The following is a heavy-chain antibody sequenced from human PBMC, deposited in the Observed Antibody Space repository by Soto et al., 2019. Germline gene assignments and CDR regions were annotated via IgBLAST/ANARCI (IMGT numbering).Heavy chain of an antibody. Sequence: GALMPSCAASGFTFSDFGMHWVRQSPGEGLAWVASISKDGLYRYYSESVKGRFTISRDDSKNTVFLQMNSLKVEDTAAYFCASPREGQWLVFDHWGQGTLVTVSS. CDR1: GFTFSDFG. V-gene: IGHV3-30-3*01. CDR2: ISKDGLYR. J-gene: IGHJ4*02. CDR3: ASPREGQWLVFDH. D-gene: IGHD6-19*01.